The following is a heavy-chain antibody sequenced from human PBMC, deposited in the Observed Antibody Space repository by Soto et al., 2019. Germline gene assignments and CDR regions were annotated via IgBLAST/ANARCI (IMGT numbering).Heavy chain of an antibody. Sequence: GGSLRLSCAASGFTFSSYSMNWVRQAPGKGLEWVSSISSSSSYIYYADSVKGRFTISRDNAKNSLYLQMNSLRAEDTAVYYCARDPRGYSGYDFWFFDYWGQGTLVTVSS. CDR2: ISSSSSYI. V-gene: IGHV3-21*01. D-gene: IGHD5-12*01. J-gene: IGHJ4*02. CDR1: GFTFSSYS. CDR3: ARDPRGYSGYDFWFFDY.